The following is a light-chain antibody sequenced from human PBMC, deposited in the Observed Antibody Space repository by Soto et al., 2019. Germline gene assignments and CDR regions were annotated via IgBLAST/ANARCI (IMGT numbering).Light chain of an antibody. Sequence: IVLTQSPGTLSLSPGESATLSCRASQTINNNYLAWYQQKPGQTPRLLIYGASTRAIGIPDRFSGSGSGTDFILTISRLEPEDFAVYYCQQDTGTLTFGGGTKVEIK. CDR2: GAS. V-gene: IGKV3-20*01. CDR1: QTINNNY. CDR3: QQDTGTLT. J-gene: IGKJ4*01.